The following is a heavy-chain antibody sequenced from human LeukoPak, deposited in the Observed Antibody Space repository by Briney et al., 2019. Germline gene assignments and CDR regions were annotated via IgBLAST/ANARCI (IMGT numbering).Heavy chain of an antibody. J-gene: IGHJ3*02. Sequence: SETLSLTCTVSGGSISSYYWSWIRQPPGKGLEWIGYIYYSGSTNYNPSLKSRVTISVDTSKNQFSLKLSSVTAADTAVYYCAGYGSGYYPRRAFDIWGQGTMVTVSS. CDR1: GGSISSYY. V-gene: IGHV4-59*01. D-gene: IGHD3-22*01. CDR3: AGYGSGYYPRRAFDI. CDR2: IYYSGST.